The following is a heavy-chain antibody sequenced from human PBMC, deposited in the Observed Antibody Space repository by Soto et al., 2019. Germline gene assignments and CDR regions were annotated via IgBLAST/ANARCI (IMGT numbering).Heavy chain of an antibody. V-gene: IGHV1-18*01. CDR1: GYRFSSYG. CDR3: ARDDRTAGHVSYAYFDL. Sequence: QVQLVQSGAEVKKPGASVKVSCTASGYRFSSYGINWVRQAPGQGLEWMGWISAYNGDTNSAPKLQGRVTMTTDTSTSTAYMELRSVRSDDTALYYCARDDRTAGHVSYAYFDLCGQGTLVTVSA. CDR2: ISAYNGDT. J-gene: IGHJ4*02.